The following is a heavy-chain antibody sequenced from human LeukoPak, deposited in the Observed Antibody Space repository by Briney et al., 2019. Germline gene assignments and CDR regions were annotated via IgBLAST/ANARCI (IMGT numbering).Heavy chain of an antibody. J-gene: IGHJ4*02. CDR3: ARDSYYYDSSGSQNLDY. Sequence: ASVKVSCKASGYTFTSYGISWVRQAPGQGLEWMGWIGAYNGNTNYAQKLQGRVTMTTDTSTSTAYMELRSLRSDDTAVYYCARDSYYYDSSGSQNLDYWGQGTLVTVSS. D-gene: IGHD3-22*01. CDR1: GYTFTSYG. V-gene: IGHV1-18*01. CDR2: IGAYNGNT.